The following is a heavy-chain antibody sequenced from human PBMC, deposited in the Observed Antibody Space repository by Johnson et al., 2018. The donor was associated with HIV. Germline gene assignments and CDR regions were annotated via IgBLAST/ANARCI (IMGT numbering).Heavy chain of an antibody. J-gene: IGHJ3*02. CDR3: ATAPYYDFWSGPDAFDI. V-gene: IGHV3-7*03. D-gene: IGHD3-3*01. CDR2: IKQDGSEK. CDR1: GFTFDDFG. Sequence: VQLVESGGGLVQPGGSLRLSCAASGFTFDDFGMSWVRQAPGKGLEWVANIKQDGSEKYYVDSVKGRFTISRDNAKNSLYLQMNSLRAEDTAVYYCATAPYYDFWSGPDAFDIWGQGTMVTVSS.